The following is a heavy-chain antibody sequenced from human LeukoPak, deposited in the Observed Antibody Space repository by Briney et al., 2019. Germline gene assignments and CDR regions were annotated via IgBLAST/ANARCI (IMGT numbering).Heavy chain of an antibody. CDR2: ISGSGGIT. D-gene: IGHD5-18*01. CDR1: GFTFSNYA. Sequence: GGSLRLSCAASGFTFSNYAMSWVRQAPGKGLEWVSVISGSGGITYYADSVKGRFTISRDNSKNTLYLQMNSLRAEDTAVYYCAKARGYSYGTLDYWGQGTLVTVSS. V-gene: IGHV3-23*01. CDR3: AKARGYSYGTLDY. J-gene: IGHJ4*02.